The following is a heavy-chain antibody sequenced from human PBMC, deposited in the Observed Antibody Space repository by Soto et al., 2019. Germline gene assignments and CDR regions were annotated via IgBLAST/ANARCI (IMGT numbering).Heavy chain of an antibody. CDR2: IYYSGST. J-gene: IGHJ4*02. CDR1: GGSISSGGYY. V-gene: IGHV4-31*03. D-gene: IGHD2-2*02. CDR3: ARGGYCSSTSCYNPAEFDY. Sequence: QVQLQESGPGLVKPSQTLSLTCTVSGGSISSGGYYWSWIRQHPGKGLEWIGYIYYSGSTYYNPSHKCRVTISVDTSKNQCSLKLSSVTAADTAVYYCARGGYCSSTSCYNPAEFDYWGQGTLVTVSS.